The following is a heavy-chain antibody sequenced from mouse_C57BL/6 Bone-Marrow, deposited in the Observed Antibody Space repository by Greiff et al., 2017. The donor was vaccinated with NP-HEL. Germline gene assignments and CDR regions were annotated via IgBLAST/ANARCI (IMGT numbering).Heavy chain of an antibody. V-gene: IGHV5-15*01. CDR1: GFTFSDYG. Sequence: EVHLVESGGGLVQPGGSLKLSCAASGFTFSDYGMAWVRQAPRKGPEWVAFISNLAYSIYYADTVTGRVTISRENAKNTLYLEMSSLRSEDAAMYYCARHDDYDYYFDVWGTGTTVTVSS. CDR2: ISNLAYSI. CDR3: ARHDDYDYYFDV. D-gene: IGHD2-4*01. J-gene: IGHJ1*03.